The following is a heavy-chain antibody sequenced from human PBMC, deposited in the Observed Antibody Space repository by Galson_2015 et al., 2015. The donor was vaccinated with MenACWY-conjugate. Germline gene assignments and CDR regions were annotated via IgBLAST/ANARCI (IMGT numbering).Heavy chain of an antibody. V-gene: IGHV3-74*01. CDR2: IKADGSFS. CDR1: GFTFNNYW. CDR3: ARDNNWSSDS. J-gene: IGHJ4*02. D-gene: IGHD1-1*01. Sequence: SLRLSCAASGFTFNNYWMHWVRQPPGKGLEWISYIKADGSFSNYADSVKGRFTISTENAKNMVYLQMDGLGDEDAAVYFCARDNNWSSDSWGQGTLVTVSS.